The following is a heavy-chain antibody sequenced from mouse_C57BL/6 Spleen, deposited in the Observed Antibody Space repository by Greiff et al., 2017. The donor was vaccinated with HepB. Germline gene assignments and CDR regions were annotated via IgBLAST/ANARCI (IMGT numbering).Heavy chain of an antibody. J-gene: IGHJ3*01. CDR3: TPGSSYGAY. CDR1: GFNIKDDY. D-gene: IGHD1-1*01. V-gene: IGHV14-4*01. CDR2: IDPENGDT. Sequence: VQLKQSGAELVRPGASVKLSCTASGFNIKDDYMHWVKQRPEQGLEWIGWIDPENGDTEYASKFQGKATITADTSSNTAYLQLSSLTSEDTAVYYCTPGSSYGAYWGQGTLVTVSA.